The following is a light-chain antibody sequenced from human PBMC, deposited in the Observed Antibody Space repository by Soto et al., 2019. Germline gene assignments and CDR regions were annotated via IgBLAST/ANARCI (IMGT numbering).Light chain of an antibody. CDR2: GAS. CDR1: QSIGAT. V-gene: IGKV3-15*01. Sequence: QSPVTLAVLPWERAPRSCSASQSIGATVAWYLQRPGQAPRLLISGASTRATGVPARVSASGSGTAFTLTITSLQSDDFGVYYRQQDADWPTTFGQGTKVDIK. J-gene: IGKJ1*01. CDR3: QQDADWPTT.